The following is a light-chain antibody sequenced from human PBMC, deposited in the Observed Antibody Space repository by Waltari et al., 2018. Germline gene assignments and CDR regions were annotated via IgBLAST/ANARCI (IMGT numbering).Light chain of an antibody. Sequence: DSQLTQSTSSLSDSLGDSVTITCRASQSISNYLNWYQQRPGQAPNLLICATSTLQTGVPPRCSGSGSGTEFTLTISGLQPEDFSTYYCQQSYSSRLTFGGGSKVDI. CDR3: QQSYSSRLT. CDR1: QSISNY. CDR2: ATS. V-gene: IGKV1-39*01. J-gene: IGKJ4*01.